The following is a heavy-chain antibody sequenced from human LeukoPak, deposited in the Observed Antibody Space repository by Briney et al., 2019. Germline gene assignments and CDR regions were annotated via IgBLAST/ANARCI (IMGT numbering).Heavy chain of an antibody. CDR3: ATSVLLWFGEGDAFDI. CDR1: GGSISSGSYY. Sequence: PSETLSLTCTVSGGSISSGSYYWSWIRQPAGKGLEWIGRIYTSGSTNYNPSLKSRVTISVDTPKNQFSLKLSSVTAADTAVYYCATSVLLWFGEGDAFDIWGQGTMVTVSS. V-gene: IGHV4-61*02. CDR2: IYTSGST. J-gene: IGHJ3*02. D-gene: IGHD3-10*01.